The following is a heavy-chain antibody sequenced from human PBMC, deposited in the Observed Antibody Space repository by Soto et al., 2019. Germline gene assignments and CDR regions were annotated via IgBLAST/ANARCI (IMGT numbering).Heavy chain of an antibody. Sequence: QVQLVESGGGVVQPGRSLRLSCAASGFTFSSYAMHWVRQAPSKGLEWVAVISYDGSNKYYADSVKGRFTISRDNSKNTLYLQMNSLRAEDTAVYYCARGTPDYDILTGTSDYWGQGTLVTVSS. CDR1: GFTFSSYA. V-gene: IGHV3-30-3*01. D-gene: IGHD3-9*01. CDR3: ARGTPDYDILTGTSDY. CDR2: ISYDGSNK. J-gene: IGHJ4*02.